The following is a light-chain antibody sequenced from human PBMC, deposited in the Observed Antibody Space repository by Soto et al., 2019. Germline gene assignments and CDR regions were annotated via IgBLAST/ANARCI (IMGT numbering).Light chain of an antibody. V-gene: IGLV2-14*03. CDR1: SSDIGAHNF. J-gene: IGLJ6*01. CDR2: EVI. Sequence: QSALTQPASVSGSPGQAITVSCSGTSSDIGAHNFVSWYQQHPGKAPKLIIYEVINRPSGVSDRFSGSKSGNTASLTISGLQYEDEADYYCNSYTTSNTFVFGSGTKV. CDR3: NSYTTSNTFV.